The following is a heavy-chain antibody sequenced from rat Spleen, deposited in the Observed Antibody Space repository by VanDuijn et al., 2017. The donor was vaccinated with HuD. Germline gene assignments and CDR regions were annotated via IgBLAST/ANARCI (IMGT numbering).Heavy chain of an antibody. J-gene: IGHJ2*01. D-gene: IGHD1-9*01. Sequence: EVQLVESGGGLVQPGRSLKLSCAASGFTFSDYGMAWVRQAPTKGLEWVATISYGDSSGHSSTYYRDSVKGRFSIYTDNAKSTLSLQIDSLRSEGTANYYCASRHYGYSDYFDYWGQGVMVTVSS. CDR1: GFTFSDYG. CDR2: ISYGDSSGHSST. V-gene: IGHV5-29*01. CDR3: ASRHYGYSDYFDY.